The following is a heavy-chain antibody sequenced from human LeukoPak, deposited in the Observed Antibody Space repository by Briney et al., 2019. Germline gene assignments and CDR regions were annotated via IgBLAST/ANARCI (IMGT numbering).Heavy chain of an antibody. V-gene: IGHV3-53*01. Sequence: AGSLRLSCAASGFTVSSNYMRWVRQAAGKGLDWVAVVYSGGSTDYAHSVKGRVTISRDNSKNTLYLKMNSVSAEDTAVYYCARTIDYFWSGYYAVDWGQGTLVTVSS. D-gene: IGHD3-3*01. J-gene: IGHJ4*02. CDR3: ARTIDYFWSGYYAVD. CDR1: GFTVSSNY. CDR2: VYSGGST.